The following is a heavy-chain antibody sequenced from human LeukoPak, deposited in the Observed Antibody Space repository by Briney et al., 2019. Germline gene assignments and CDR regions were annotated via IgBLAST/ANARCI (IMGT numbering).Heavy chain of an antibody. J-gene: IGHJ4*02. Sequence: SGGSLRLSCAASGFTFRSYAMSWVRQAPGKGLEWVSAISGSGGSTYYGDSVKGRFTISRDNSKNTLYLQMNSLRAEDTAVYYCANGGWLVNFDYWGQGTLVTVSS. CDR2: ISGSGGST. CDR3: ANGGWLVNFDY. D-gene: IGHD6-19*01. CDR1: GFTFRSYA. V-gene: IGHV3-23*01.